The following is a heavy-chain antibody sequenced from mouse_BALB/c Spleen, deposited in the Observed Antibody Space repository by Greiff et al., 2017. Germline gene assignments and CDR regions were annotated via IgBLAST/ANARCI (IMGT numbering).Heavy chain of an antibody. D-gene: IGHD1-1*01. V-gene: IGHV1-69*02. CDR2: IDPSDSYT. CDR3: ARGTTVVAVDY. Sequence: QVQLQQPGAELVKPGASVKLSCKASGYTFTSYWMHWVKQRPGQGLEWIGEIDPSDSYTNYNQKFKGKATLTVDKSSSTAYMQLSSLTSEDSAVYYCARGTTVVAVDYWGQGTTLTVSS. CDR1: GYTFTSYW. J-gene: IGHJ2*01.